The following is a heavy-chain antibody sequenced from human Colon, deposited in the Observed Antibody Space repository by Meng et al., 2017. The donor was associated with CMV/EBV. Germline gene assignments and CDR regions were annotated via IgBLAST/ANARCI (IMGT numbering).Heavy chain of an antibody. CDR3: ARDPYIKAFDI. D-gene: IGHD4-11*01. V-gene: IGHV3-7*01. Sequence: GGSLRLSCTVSGFTFSNYWMTWLRQAPGRGLELVAHIKEDGSQKDFLDSVKGRFTISRDNAKNSLYLQMNSLRAEDTAVYYCARDPYIKAFDILGQGTVVTVSS. CDR2: IKEDGSQK. CDR1: GFTFSNYW. J-gene: IGHJ3*02.